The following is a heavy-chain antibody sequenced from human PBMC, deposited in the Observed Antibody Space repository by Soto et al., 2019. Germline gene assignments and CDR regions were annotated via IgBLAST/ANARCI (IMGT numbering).Heavy chain of an antibody. CDR1: GFTFSSYA. J-gene: IGHJ6*02. V-gene: IGHV3-30-3*01. D-gene: IGHD6-19*01. CDR2: ISYDGSNK. Sequence: GGSLRLSCAASGFTFSSYAMHWVRQAPGKGLEWVAVISYDGSNKYYADSVKGRFTISRDNSKNTLYLQMNSLRAEDTAVYYCARCIAVAGERIGGMDVWGQGTTVTVSS. CDR3: ARCIAVAGERIGGMDV.